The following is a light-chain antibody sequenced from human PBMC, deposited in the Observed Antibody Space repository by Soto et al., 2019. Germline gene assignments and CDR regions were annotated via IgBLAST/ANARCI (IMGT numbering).Light chain of an antibody. CDR1: SSDIGLYNY. J-gene: IGLJ1*01. Sequence: QYVLSQPASMSGSPGQSITIPCTGASSDIGLYNYVSWYQHHPGKAPKLLISEVNVRPSGLSDRFSASKAGNTASLTISGLQPEDEAYYYCSSLSTTSTPIVFGSGTKV. V-gene: IGLV2-14*01. CDR3: SSLSTTSTPIV. CDR2: EVN.